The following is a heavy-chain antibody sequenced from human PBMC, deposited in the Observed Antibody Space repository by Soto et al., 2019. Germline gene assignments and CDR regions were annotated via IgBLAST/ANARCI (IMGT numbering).Heavy chain of an antibody. J-gene: IGHJ4*02. CDR2: VYYSESA. D-gene: IGHD6-13*01. CDR1: GGSIRSSDYY. CDR3: ARVIITATGTSGFDS. V-gene: IGHV4-30-4*01. Sequence: QVQLQESVPGLVKPSQTLSLTCTVSGGSIRSSDYYWSWIRQPPGKGLEWIGYVYYSESAYYNPSLQSRGFISIDTSKNQFSLTLSSVTAADTAVYYCARVIITATGTSGFDSWGQGTLVTVSS.